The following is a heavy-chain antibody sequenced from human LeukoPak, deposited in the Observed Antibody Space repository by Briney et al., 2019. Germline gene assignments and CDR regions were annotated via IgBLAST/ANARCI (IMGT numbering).Heavy chain of an antibody. CDR3: ARQSTVTTSAYYYYYGMDV. J-gene: IGHJ6*02. CDR1: GFTFSDYY. CDR2: ISSSGSTI. Sequence: PGGSLRLSCAASGFTFSDYYMSWIRQAPGKGLEWVSYISSSGSTIYYADSVKGRFTISRDSAKNSLYLQMNSLRAEDTAVYYCARQSTVTTSAYYYYYGMDVWGQGTTVTVSS. V-gene: IGHV3-11*04. D-gene: IGHD4-17*01.